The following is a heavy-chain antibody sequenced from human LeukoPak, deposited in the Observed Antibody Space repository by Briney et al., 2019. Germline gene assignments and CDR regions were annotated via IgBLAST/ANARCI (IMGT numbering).Heavy chain of an antibody. D-gene: IGHD2-2*01. V-gene: IGHV3-30*03. CDR3: ARLMGRFCSSTTCYVDY. CDR2: ISYGGSNK. CDR1: GFTFSDYY. J-gene: IGHJ4*02. Sequence: GGSLRLSCAASGFTFSDYYMSWIRQVPGKGLGWVAVISYGGSNKYYADSVKGRFTISRDNSKNTLYLQMNSLRLEDTAVYYCARLMGRFCSSTTCYVDYWGQGTLVTVSS.